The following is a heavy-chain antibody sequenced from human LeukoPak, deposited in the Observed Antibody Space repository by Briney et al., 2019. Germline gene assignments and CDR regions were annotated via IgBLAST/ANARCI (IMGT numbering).Heavy chain of an antibody. J-gene: IGHJ4*02. CDR3: ASYLAVAGLFDY. CDR2: IYYSGST. D-gene: IGHD6-19*01. V-gene: IGHV4-59*01. CDR1: GGSISSYY. Sequence: SETLFLTCTVSGGSISSYYWSWIRQPPGKGLEWVGYIYYSGSTNYNPSLKSRVTISVDTSKNQFSLKLSSVTAADTAVYYCASYLAVAGLFDYWGQGTLVTVSS.